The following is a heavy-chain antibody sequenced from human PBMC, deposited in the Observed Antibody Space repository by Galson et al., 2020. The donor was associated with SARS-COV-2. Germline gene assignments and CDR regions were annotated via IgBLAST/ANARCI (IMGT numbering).Heavy chain of an antibody. Sequence: NSGGSLRLSCAASGFTFSSYSMNWVRQAPGKGLEWVSSISSSSSYIYYADSVKGRFTISRDNAKNSLYLQMNSLRAEDTAVYYCARVYGCSGGSCYSILGPLDYWGQGTLVTVSS. D-gene: IGHD2-15*01. V-gene: IGHV3-21*01. CDR2: ISSSSSYI. J-gene: IGHJ4*02. CDR3: ARVYGCSGGSCYSILGPLDY. CDR1: GFTFSSYS.